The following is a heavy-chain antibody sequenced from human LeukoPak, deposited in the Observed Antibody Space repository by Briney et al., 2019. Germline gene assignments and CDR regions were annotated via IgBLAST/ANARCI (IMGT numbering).Heavy chain of an antibody. J-gene: IGHJ4*02. CDR3: AKDISYQNRNWYRFDY. Sequence: ASVKVSCKASGGTFSSYAISWVRQAPGRGLEWMGGIIPIFGTANYAQKFQGRVTITADESTSTAYMELSSLRSEDTAVYYCAKDISYQNRNWYRFDYWGQGTLVTVSS. CDR2: IIPIFGTA. CDR1: GGTFSSYA. D-gene: IGHD6-13*01. V-gene: IGHV1-69*13.